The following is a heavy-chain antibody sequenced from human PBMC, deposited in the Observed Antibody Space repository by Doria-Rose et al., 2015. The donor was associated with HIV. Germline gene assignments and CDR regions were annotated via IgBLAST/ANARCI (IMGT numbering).Heavy chain of an antibody. J-gene: IGHJ4*02. CDR1: GVSLSSPGMG. CDR2: IFSDDER. V-gene: IGHV2-26*01. CDR3: ARIKSSRWYHKYYFDF. D-gene: IGHD6-13*01. Sequence: QESGPVPVKPTETLTLTCTVSGVSLSSPGMGVSWIRQPPGKALEWLANIFSDDERSYKPSQKSRLTISRGTSKSQVFLTMTDMDPVDTATYYCARIKSSRWYHKYYFDFWGQGTLVIVSA.